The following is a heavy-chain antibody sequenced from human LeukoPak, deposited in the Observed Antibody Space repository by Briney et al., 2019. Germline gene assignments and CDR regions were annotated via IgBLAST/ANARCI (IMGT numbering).Heavy chain of an antibody. V-gene: IGHV3-48*04. D-gene: IGHD5-18*01. J-gene: IGHJ4*02. CDR3: ATMGGYRYLY. CDR2: ISSSSSTV. Sequence: GGSLRLSCAASGFTFSSYSMNWVRQAPGKGLEWFSYISSSSSTVYYADSVKGRFTVSRDNAKNSLYLQMNSLRAEDTAVYYCATMGGYRYLYWGQGTLVTVSS. CDR1: GFTFSSYS.